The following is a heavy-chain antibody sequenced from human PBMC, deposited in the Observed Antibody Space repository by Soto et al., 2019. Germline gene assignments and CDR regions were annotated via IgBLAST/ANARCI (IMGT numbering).Heavy chain of an antibody. CDR1: GFNFNDFI. V-gene: IGHV3-43*01. J-gene: IGHJ4*02. CDR3: ARDLGGSSDS. D-gene: IGHD6-25*01. Sequence: EVQLVESGGVVVQPGGSLRLSCAASGFNFNDFIMHWVRQSPTAGLEWVSLITSNGDSTHYADFVKGRFFISRDNTMNSLYLQMNNLRTEDDALYYCARDLGGSSDSWGQGTLVTVSS. CDR2: ITSNGDST.